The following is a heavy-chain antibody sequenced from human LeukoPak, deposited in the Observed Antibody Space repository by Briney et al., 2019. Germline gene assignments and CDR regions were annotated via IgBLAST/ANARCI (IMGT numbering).Heavy chain of an antibody. J-gene: IGHJ4*02. CDR2: IIPIFGTA. CDR3: ARGVAVAGFADSAFDY. D-gene: IGHD6-19*01. Sequence: ASVKVSCKASGGTFSSYAISWVRQAPGQGLEWMGGIIPIFGTANYAQKFQGRVTITADESTSTAYMELSSLRSEDTAVYYCARGVAVAGFADSAFDYWGQGTLVTVSS. CDR1: GGTFSSYA. V-gene: IGHV1-69*13.